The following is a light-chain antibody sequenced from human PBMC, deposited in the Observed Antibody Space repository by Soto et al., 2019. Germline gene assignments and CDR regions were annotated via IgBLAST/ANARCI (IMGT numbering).Light chain of an antibody. Sequence: DIQMTQSPSSLSASVGDRVTITCRASQSISSFLNWYQKKPGKAPKLLIYAASSLQSGVPSRFSGSGSGTYVTLTISSLQPEDFATYYCQQSYSTPRTFGQGTKVEIK. V-gene: IGKV1-39*01. CDR1: QSISSF. CDR2: AAS. J-gene: IGKJ1*01. CDR3: QQSYSTPRT.